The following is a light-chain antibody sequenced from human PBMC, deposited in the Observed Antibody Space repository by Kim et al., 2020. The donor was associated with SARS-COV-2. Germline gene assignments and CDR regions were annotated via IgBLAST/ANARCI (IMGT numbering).Light chain of an antibody. CDR2: EVS. CDR3: SSYAGSNNFEV. V-gene: IGLV2-8*01. J-gene: IGLJ3*02. CDR1: SSDVGGYNY. Sequence: QSVTISCTGTSSDVGGYNYVSWYQQHPGKAPKLMIYEVSKRPSGVPDRFSGSKSGNTAPLTVSGLQAEDEADYYCSSYAGSNNFEVFGGGTQLTVL.